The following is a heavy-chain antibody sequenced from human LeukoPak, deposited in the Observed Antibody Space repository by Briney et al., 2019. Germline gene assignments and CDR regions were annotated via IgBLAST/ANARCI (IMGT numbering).Heavy chain of an antibody. D-gene: IGHD6-13*01. V-gene: IGHV1-69*05. J-gene: IGHJ4*02. CDR3: ARGHSSSWYGSLVY. Sequence: SVKVSCKASGGTFSSYAISWVRQAPGQGLEWMGGIIPIFGTANYAQKFQGRVTMTRDTSISTAYMELSRLRSDDTAVYYCARGHSSSWYGSLVYWGQGTLVTVSS. CDR1: GGTFSSYA. CDR2: IIPIFGTA.